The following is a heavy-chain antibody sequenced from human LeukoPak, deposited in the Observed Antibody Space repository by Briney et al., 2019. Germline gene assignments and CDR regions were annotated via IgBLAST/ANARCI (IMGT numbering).Heavy chain of an antibody. V-gene: IGHV3-11*06. CDR3: ARVGSIAAAGTPDY. CDR1: GSIFSDYY. CDR2: ISGSGSDT. J-gene: IGHJ4*02. D-gene: IGHD6-13*01. Sequence: PGGSLRLSCAASGSIFSDYYMTWIRQAPGKGLEWLSYISGSGSDTNYADSVKGRFTTSRDNAKNSLYLQMNSLRAEDTAVYYCARVGSIAAAGTPDYWGQGTLVTVSS.